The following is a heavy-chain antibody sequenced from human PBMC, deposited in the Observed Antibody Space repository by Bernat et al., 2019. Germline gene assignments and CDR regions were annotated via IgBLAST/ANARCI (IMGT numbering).Heavy chain of an antibody. Sequence: QVQLVQSGAEVKKPGASVKVSCKASGYTFTSYGISWVRQAPGQGLEWMGWISAYNGNTNYAQKLQGRVTMTTDTSTSTAYMELRSLRSDDTAVYYCARATTAYYDSSGSPDLGYWGPGTLVTVSS. CDR2: ISAYNGNT. V-gene: IGHV1-18*01. CDR3: ARATTAYYDSSGSPDLGY. CDR1: GYTFTSYG. J-gene: IGHJ4*02. D-gene: IGHD3-22*01.